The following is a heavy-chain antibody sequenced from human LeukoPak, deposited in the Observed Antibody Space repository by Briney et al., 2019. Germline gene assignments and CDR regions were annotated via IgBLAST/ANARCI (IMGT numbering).Heavy chain of an antibody. CDR3: ARPVVGATQAFDI. CDR1: GGSISSSSYC. CDR2: IYYSGST. Sequence: PSETLSLTYTVSGGSISSSSYCWGWVRQPPGKGLEWIGSIYYSGSTYYHPSLKSRVTISVDTSKNQFSLKLSSVTAADTAVYYCARPVVGATQAFDIWDQGTMVTVSS. J-gene: IGHJ3*02. V-gene: IGHV4-39*01. D-gene: IGHD1-26*01.